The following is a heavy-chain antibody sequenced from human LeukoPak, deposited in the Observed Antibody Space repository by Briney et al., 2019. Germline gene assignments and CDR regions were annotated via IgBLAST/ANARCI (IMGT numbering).Heavy chain of an antibody. CDR1: GGSISRYY. CDR2: IYYSGST. V-gene: IGHV4-59*01. CDR3: ASWGSQPRYYYYYMDV. J-gene: IGHJ6*03. Sequence: SGTLSLTCTVSGGSISRYYWSWIRQPPGKGLEWIGYIYYSGSTNYNPSLTRRVTISVDTSKNQFSLKLSSVAAADTAVYYCASWGSQPRYYYYYMDVWGKGTTVTVSS. D-gene: IGHD6-13*01.